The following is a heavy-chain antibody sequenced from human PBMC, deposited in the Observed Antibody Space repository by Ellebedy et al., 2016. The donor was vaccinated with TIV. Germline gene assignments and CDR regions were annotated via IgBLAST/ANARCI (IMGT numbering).Heavy chain of an antibody. J-gene: IGHJ4*02. CDR1: GFTFSNFA. D-gene: IGHD3-10*01. CDR3: AREHADYYGSSAFDF. V-gene: IGHV3-23*01. Sequence: PGGSLRLSCAASGFTFSNFAVSWVRQAPGMGLQWVSSIGGSGANTYYAGSVKGRFTVSRDNSKNTVYLRMNSLRAEDTAIYYCAREHADYYGSSAFDFWGQGTLVTVSS. CDR2: IGGSGANT.